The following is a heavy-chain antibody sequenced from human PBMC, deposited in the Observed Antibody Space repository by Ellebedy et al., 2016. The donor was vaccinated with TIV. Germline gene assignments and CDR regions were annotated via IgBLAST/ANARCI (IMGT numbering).Heavy chain of an antibody. CDR3: VRVMWPVPGPVDPFDY. CDR1: EFTVSNNY. Sequence: GESLKISCAASEFTVSNNYMSWVRQPPGKGLEWVSLIYSGGSTYYADSVKGRFTISRDNSKNTLFLQLSSLRAEDTAVFYCVRVMWPVPGPVDPFDYWGQGTPVTVSS. J-gene: IGHJ4*02. CDR2: IYSGGST. D-gene: IGHD6-19*01. V-gene: IGHV3-53*01.